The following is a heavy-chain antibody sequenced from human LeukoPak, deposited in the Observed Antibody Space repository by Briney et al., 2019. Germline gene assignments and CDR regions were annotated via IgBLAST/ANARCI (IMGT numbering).Heavy chain of an antibody. CDR3: TVQGSSSRDF. CDR1: GFTFSSFA. V-gene: IGHV3-23*01. Sequence: GGSLRLSCAASGFTFSSFAMTWVRQAPGKGLEWVSSITGTHYTTYNTDSVKGRFTISRDNSKNTLYLQMNSLRADDTALYYCTVQGSSSRDFWGQGTLVTVSS. CDR2: ITGTHYTT. J-gene: IGHJ4*02. D-gene: IGHD6-13*01.